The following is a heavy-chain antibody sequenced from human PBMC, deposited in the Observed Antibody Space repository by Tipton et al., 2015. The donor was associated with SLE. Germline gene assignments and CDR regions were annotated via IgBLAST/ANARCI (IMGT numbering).Heavy chain of an antibody. CDR2: IYTSGST. V-gene: IGHV4-61*09. J-gene: IGHJ4*02. Sequence: TLSLTCTVSGGSISSGSYYWSWIRQPAGKGLEWIGHIYTSGSTNYNPSLKSRVTISVDTSKNQFSLKLSSVTAADTAVYYCASPNWGSALDYWGQGTLVTVSS. CDR1: GGSISSGSYY. CDR3: ASPNWGSALDY. D-gene: IGHD7-27*01.